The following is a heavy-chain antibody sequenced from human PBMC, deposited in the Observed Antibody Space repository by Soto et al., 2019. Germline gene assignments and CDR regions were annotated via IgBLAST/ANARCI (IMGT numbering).Heavy chain of an antibody. J-gene: IGHJ5*02. Sequence: QVQLQESGPGLVKPSETLSLTCTVSGASISGFYWSWIRKSAGKGLEWIGRIYATGTTDHNPPLKSGVMMSVDTSKKQFSLKLRSVPAADTAVYYCVRDGTKTLRDWFDPWGQGISVTVSS. CDR3: VRDGTKTLRDWFDP. D-gene: IGHD1-1*01. CDR2: IYATGTT. V-gene: IGHV4-4*07. CDR1: GASISGFY.